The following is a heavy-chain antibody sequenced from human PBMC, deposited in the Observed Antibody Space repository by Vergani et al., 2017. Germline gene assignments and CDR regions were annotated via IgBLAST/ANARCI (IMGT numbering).Heavy chain of an antibody. Sequence: EVLLAESGGGVVQPGGSLRLSCAVSGFTFEDSAMHWVRQAPGKGLEWVSLISWNGGSTHYADSVKGRFTISRDNSKKSLYLQMNTLRAEDTALYYCARDIGPGGGSELNSWGQGTLVTVSS. J-gene: IGHJ4*02. CDR3: ARDIGPGGGSELNS. CDR1: GFTFEDSA. D-gene: IGHD2-15*01. V-gene: IGHV3-43D*03. CDR2: ISWNGGST.